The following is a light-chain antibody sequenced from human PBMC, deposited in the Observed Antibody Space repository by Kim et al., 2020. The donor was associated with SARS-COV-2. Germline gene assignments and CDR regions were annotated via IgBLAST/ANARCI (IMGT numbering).Light chain of an antibody. Sequence: SSELTQDPAVSVALGQTVRITCQGDSLRSYYASWYQQKPGQAPVLVIYGKNNRPSGIPDRFSGSSSGNTASLTITGAQAEDEADYSCNSRDSSVNQLLFG. CDR3: NSRDSSVNQLL. J-gene: IGLJ3*02. CDR1: SLRSYY. CDR2: GKN. V-gene: IGLV3-19*01.